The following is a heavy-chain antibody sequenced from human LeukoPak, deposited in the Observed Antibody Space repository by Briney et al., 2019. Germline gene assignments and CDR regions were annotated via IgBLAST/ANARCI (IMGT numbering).Heavy chain of an antibody. CDR1: GFTFSGYE. J-gene: IGHJ4*02. Sequence: GGSLRLSCTVSGFTFSGYEMNWVRQAPGKGLEWVSYISSSGSTIFYADSVKGRFTLSRDNAKNSLYLQMNSLRDEDTAVYYCARDINRRLDFWGQGTLVTVSS. V-gene: IGHV3-48*03. CDR2: ISSSGSTI. D-gene: IGHD5-12*01. CDR3: ARDINRRLDF.